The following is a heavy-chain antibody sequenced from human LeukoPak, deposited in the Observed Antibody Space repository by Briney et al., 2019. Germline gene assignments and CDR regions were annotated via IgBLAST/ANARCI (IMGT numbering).Heavy chain of an antibody. CDR2: INPSGGST. Sequence: ASVKVSCKASGYTFTSYYMHWVRQAPGQGLEWMGIINPSGGSTSYAQKFQGRVAMTRDTSTSTVYMELSSLRSEDTAVYYCARDSPVVPAAIFYYYYGMDVWGQRTTVTVSS. CDR3: ARDSPVVPAAIFYYYYGMDV. D-gene: IGHD2-2*01. V-gene: IGHV1-46*01. CDR1: GYTFTSYY. J-gene: IGHJ6*02.